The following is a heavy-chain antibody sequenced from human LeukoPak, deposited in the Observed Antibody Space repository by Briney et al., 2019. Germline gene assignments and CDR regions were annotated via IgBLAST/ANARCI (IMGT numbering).Heavy chain of an antibody. D-gene: IGHD2-15*01. V-gene: IGHV1-8*01. CDR1: GYTFTSYD. CDR3: AREGGGYEPYYYYYMDV. CDR2: MNPNSGNT. J-gene: IGHJ6*03. Sequence: ASVKVSCKASGYTFTSYDINWVRQATGQGLEWMGWMNPNSGNTGYAQKFQGRVTMTRNTSISTAYMELSSLRSEDTAVYYCAREGGGYEPYYYYYMDVWVKGTTVTVSS.